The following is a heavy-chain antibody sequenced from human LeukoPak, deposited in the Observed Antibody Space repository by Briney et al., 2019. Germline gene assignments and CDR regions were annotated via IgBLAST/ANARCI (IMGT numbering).Heavy chain of an antibody. J-gene: IGHJ4*02. CDR2: IYYSGST. D-gene: IGHD3-22*01. Sequence: PSETLSLTCTVSGGSISSSSYYWGWIRQPPGKGLEWVGSIYYSGSTYYNPSLKSRVTISVDTSKNQFSLKLSSVTAADTAVYYCARRVVGWDSRYDYWGQGTLVTVSS. CDR3: ARRVVGWDSRYDY. V-gene: IGHV4-39*01. CDR1: GGSISSSSYY.